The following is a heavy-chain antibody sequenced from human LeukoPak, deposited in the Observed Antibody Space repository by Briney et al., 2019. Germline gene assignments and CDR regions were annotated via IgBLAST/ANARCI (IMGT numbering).Heavy chain of an antibody. CDR2: IYYSGTT. J-gene: IGHJ4*02. D-gene: IGHD5-18*01. Sequence: SETLSLTCTVSGDSISTRSYYWGCIREPPGKGLEWIGSIYYSGTTYYSPSLKSRVTIFVDTSNNQFSLRLSSVTAADTAVYYCARHGYTSMVYYLNYWGQGMLVTVSS. CDR3: ARHGYTSMVYYLNY. V-gene: IGHV4-39*01. CDR1: GDSISTRSYY.